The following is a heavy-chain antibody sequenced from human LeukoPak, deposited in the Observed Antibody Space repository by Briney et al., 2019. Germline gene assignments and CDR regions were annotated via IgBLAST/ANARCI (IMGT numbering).Heavy chain of an antibody. J-gene: IGHJ4*02. Sequence: SETLSLTCTVSGGSISSYYWSWIRQPAGKGLEWIGRIYTSGSTNYNPSLKSRVTMSVDTSKNQFSLKLSSVTAADTAVYYCAREGNSDYDFWSGYFYYFDYWGQGTLVTVSS. D-gene: IGHD3-3*01. CDR3: AREGNSDYDFWSGYFYYFDY. CDR2: IYTSGST. V-gene: IGHV4-4*07. CDR1: GGSISSYY.